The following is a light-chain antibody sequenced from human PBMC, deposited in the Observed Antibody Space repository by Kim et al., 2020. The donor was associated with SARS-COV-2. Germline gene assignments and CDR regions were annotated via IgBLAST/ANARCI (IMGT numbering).Light chain of an antibody. J-gene: IGKJ4*01. V-gene: IGKV3-20*01. CDR1: QSVNSNY. CDR2: GAS. CDR3: QQYGSSPLT. Sequence: LSPGERATLSCRASQSVNSNYLAWYQQKPGQAPRLLIYGASSRATGIPDRFSGSGSGTDFTLTISRLEPEDFAVYACQQYGSSPLTFGGGTKLEI.